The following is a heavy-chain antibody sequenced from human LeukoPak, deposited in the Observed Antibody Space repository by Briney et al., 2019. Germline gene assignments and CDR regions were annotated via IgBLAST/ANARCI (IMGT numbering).Heavy chain of an antibody. D-gene: IGHD3-9*01. Sequence: GGSLRLSCAASGFTFSSYSMNWVRQAPGKGLEWVSSISSSSSYTYYADSVKGRFTISRDNAKNSLYLQMNSLRAEDTAVYYCARDPPKNYDILTGYWGSRYYFDYWGQGTLVTVSS. V-gene: IGHV3-21*01. CDR1: GFTFSSYS. CDR2: ISSSSSYT. J-gene: IGHJ4*02. CDR3: ARDPPKNYDILTGYWGSRYYFDY.